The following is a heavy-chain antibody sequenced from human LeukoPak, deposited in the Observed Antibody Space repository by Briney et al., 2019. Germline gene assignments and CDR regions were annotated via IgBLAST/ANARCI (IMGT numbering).Heavy chain of an antibody. J-gene: IGHJ3*02. Sequence: ASVKVSCKASGYTFTSYAMNWVRQAPGQGLEWMGWINTNTGNPTYAQGFTGRFVFSLDTSVSTAYLQISSLKAEDTAVYYCARALYDFWSGHRLVQIGDAFDIWGQGTMVTVSS. CDR3: ARALYDFWSGHRLVQIGDAFDI. CDR1: GYTFTSYA. V-gene: IGHV7-4-1*02. CDR2: INTNTGNP. D-gene: IGHD3-3*01.